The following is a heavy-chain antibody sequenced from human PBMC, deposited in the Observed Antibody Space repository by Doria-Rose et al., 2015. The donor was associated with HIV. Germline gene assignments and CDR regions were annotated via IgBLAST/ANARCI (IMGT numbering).Heavy chain of an antibody. V-gene: IGHV3-21*01. CDR2: ISSSSIYI. CDR1: GFTFSSYS. CDR3: ARDFRGSGSYLDWFDP. J-gene: IGHJ5*02. D-gene: IGHD3-10*01. Sequence: GFTFSSYSMNWVRQAPGKGLEWVSSISSSSIYIYYADSVKGRFTVSRDNAKNSLYLQMNSLRAEDTAVYYCARDFRGSGSYLDWFDPWGQGTLVTVSS.